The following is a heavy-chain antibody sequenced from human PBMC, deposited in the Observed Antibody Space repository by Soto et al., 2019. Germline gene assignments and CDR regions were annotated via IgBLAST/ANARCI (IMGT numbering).Heavy chain of an antibody. D-gene: IGHD3-3*01. CDR3: ARGTHYDFWSGYPGYYYYGMDV. J-gene: IGHJ6*02. CDR1: GYSFTSYW. Sequence: GESLKISCKGSGYSFTSYWIGWVRQMPGKGLEWMGIIYPGDSDTRYSPSFQGQVTISADKSISTAYLQWSSLKASDTAMYYCARGTHYDFWSGYPGYYYYGMDVWGQGTTVTVSS. V-gene: IGHV5-51*01. CDR2: IYPGDSDT.